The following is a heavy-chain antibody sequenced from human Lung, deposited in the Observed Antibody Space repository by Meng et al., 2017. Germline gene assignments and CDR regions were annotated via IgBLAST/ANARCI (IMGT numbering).Heavy chain of an antibody. CDR2: IVPDGSGT. CDR3: ARSGYSNGYDY. Sequence: GGSLRLSCVASGFTFSSHWMHWVRQAPGKGLVGVSRIVPDGSGTDFADSVKGRFTISRDNAKNTLYLQMNSLRVEDTAIYYCARSGYSNGYDYWGQGTLVTVSS. V-gene: IGHV3-74*01. J-gene: IGHJ4*02. D-gene: IGHD5-18*01. CDR1: GFTFSSHW.